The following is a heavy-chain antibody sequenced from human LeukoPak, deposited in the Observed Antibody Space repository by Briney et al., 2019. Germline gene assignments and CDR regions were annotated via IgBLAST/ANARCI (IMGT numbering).Heavy chain of an antibody. J-gene: IGHJ5*02. D-gene: IGHD3-22*01. V-gene: IGHV4-61*02. Sequence: SETLSLTCTVSGGSISSGSYYWRWLRQPAGKGLEWIGRIYTSGSTNYNPSLKSRVTISVDTSKNQFSLKLSSVTAADTAVYYCARETDYYDSSGYAGWFDPWGQGTLVTVSS. CDR3: ARETDYYDSSGYAGWFDP. CDR1: GGSISSGSYY. CDR2: IYTSGST.